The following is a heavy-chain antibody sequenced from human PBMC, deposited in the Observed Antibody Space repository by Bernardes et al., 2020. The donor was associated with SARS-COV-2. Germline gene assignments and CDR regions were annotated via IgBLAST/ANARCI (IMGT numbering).Heavy chain of an antibody. J-gene: IGHJ4*02. Sequence: GSLRLSCAASGFTFSNYWMHWARQAPGKGLVWVSRINSDGRHISYADSVKGRFTISRDNAKKTLYLQMSSLRAEETAVYYCARDRGWNYFDTSDCGFVYWGQGTLTTGSS. D-gene: IGHD3-22*01. CDR3: ARDRGWNYFDTSDCGFVY. CDR2: INSDGRHI. CDR1: GFTFSNYW. V-gene: IGHV3-74*01.